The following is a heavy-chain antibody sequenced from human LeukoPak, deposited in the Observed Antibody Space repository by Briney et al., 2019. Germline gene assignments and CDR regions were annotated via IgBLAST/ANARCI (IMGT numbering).Heavy chain of an antibody. CDR1: GFTFSSYG. CDR2: IKSDGSIT. CDR3: VWFGELARLDP. J-gene: IGHJ5*02. Sequence: GGSLRLSCAASGFTFSSYGMSWVRQAPGKGLEWVSRIKSDGSITSYADAVKGRFTISRDNAKSTLYLQMNSLRAEDTAVYYCVWFGELARLDPWGQGTLVTVSS. V-gene: IGHV3-74*01. D-gene: IGHD3-10*01.